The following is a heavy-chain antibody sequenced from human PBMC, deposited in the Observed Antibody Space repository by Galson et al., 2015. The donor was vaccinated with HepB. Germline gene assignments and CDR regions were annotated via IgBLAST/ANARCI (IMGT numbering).Heavy chain of an antibody. CDR2: INPNSGGT. J-gene: IGHJ4*02. D-gene: IGHD1-26*01. Sequence: SVKVSCKAYGYTFTGYYMHWVRQAPGQGLEWMGRINPNSGGTNYAQKFQGRVTMTRDTSISTAYMELSGLRSDDTAVYYCARAGYGVGWELLQWGQGTLVTVSS. CDR1: GYTFTGYY. V-gene: IGHV1-2*06. CDR3: ARAGYGVGWELLQ.